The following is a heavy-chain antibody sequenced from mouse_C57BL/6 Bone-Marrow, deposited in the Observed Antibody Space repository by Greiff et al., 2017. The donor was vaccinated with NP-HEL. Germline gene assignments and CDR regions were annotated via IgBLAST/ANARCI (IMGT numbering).Heavy chain of an antibody. V-gene: IGHV6-3*01. CDR3: TDDYDGWFAY. CDR2: IRLKSDNYAT. D-gene: IGHD2-4*01. Sequence: EVKVVESGGGLVQPGGSMKLSCVASGFTFSNYWMNWVRQSPEKGLEWVAQIRLKSDNYATNYAESVKGRFTISRDDSKSSVYLQMNNLRAEDTGIYYCTDDYDGWFAYWGQGTLVTVSA. J-gene: IGHJ3*01. CDR1: GFTFSNYW.